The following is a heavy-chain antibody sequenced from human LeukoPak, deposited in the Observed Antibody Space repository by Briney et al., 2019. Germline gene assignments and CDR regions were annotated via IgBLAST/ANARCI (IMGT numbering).Heavy chain of an antibody. CDR3: ASPTSGWYWLGFDI. CDR1: GFTFSTNA. V-gene: IGHV3-23*01. CDR2: ISGST. D-gene: IGHD6-19*01. J-gene: IGHJ3*02. Sequence: GGSLRLSCAASGFTFSTNAMSWVRQAPGKGLEWVSIISGSTYYTDSVKGRFTISRDNSKNTLYLQMNSLRVEDTAVYYCASPTSGWYWLGFDIWGRGTMVTVSS.